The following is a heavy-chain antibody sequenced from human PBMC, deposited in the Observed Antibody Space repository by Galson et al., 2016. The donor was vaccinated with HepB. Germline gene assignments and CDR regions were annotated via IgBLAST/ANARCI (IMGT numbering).Heavy chain of an antibody. J-gene: IGHJ4*02. CDR2: ISDSGGST. D-gene: IGHD3-3*01. CDR1: GFTLSSYA. V-gene: IGHV3-23*01. Sequence: SLRLSCAASGFTLSSYAMSWVRQAPGKGLEWVSTISDSGGSTYSADSVKGRFTISRDNSKNTLYLQMKSLRAEDTVIYYCAKGPDFWSGYYHFDYWGQGTLVTVSS. CDR3: AKGPDFWSGYYHFDY.